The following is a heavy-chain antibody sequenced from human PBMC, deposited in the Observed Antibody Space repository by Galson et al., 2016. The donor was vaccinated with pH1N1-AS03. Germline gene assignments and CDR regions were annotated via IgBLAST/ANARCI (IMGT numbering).Heavy chain of an antibody. V-gene: IGHV3-30*01. Sequence: RHKHYADSVKGRFTISRDNSGSTLFLQMNSLRGDDTAVYYCARDKGSSAGSWYFDHWGQGTQVTVSS. CDR2: RHK. J-gene: IGHJ1*01. D-gene: IGHD6-13*01. CDR3: ARDKGSSAGSWYFDH.